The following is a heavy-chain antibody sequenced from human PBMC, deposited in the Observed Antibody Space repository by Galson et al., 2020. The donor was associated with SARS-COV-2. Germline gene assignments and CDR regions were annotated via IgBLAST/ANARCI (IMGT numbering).Heavy chain of an antibody. CDR2: IVVGSGKT. V-gene: IGHV1-58*01. J-gene: IGHJ4*02. Sequence: SVKVSCKTSGFTFTSSAVQWVRQARGQRPEWKGWIVVGSGKTNYAQKFQERVTITRDMSTSTAYMELSSLTYEDTAVYYCAAFVARPVYWGQGTLVTVSS. CDR1: GFTFTSSA. D-gene: IGHD6-6*01. CDR3: AAFVARPVY.